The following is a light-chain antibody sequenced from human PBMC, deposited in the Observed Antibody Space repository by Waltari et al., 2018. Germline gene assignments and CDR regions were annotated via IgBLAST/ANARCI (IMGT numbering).Light chain of an antibody. Sequence: QSVLTQPPSASGTPGQRVTISCSGSRSNIGSNYVYWYQQVPGTAPKLLIYRNNQGPSGVPDRFSGSKSGTSASLAISGLRSEDEADYYCAAWDDSLSGRVFGGGTKVTVL. J-gene: IGLJ3*02. V-gene: IGLV1-47*01. CDR2: RNN. CDR1: RSNIGSNY. CDR3: AAWDDSLSGRV.